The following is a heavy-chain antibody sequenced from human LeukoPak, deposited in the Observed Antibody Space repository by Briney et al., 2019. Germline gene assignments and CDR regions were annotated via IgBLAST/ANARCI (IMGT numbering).Heavy chain of an antibody. D-gene: IGHD6-6*01. Sequence: ASVKVSCKASGYTFTSYDINWVRQATGQGLEWMGWMNPNSGNTGYAQKFQGRVTMTRNTSISTAYMELSSLRSEVTAVYYCATIKKGKYSSSGGVFDYWGQGTLVTVSS. V-gene: IGHV1-8*01. CDR2: MNPNSGNT. J-gene: IGHJ4*02. CDR1: GYTFTSYD. CDR3: ATIKKGKYSSSGGVFDY.